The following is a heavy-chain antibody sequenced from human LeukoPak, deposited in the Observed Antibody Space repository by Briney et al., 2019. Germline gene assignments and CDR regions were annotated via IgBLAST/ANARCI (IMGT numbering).Heavy chain of an antibody. CDR3: ARDSPFDY. Sequence: PGGSLRLSCAASGFTVSSNYMTWVRQAPGKGLEWVSIIYSDGSTYYADSVKGRFTISRDNSKNTLYFQMNSLRAEDTAVYYCARDSPFDYWGQGTLVTVSS. CDR2: IYSDGST. CDR1: GFTVSSNY. J-gene: IGHJ4*02. V-gene: IGHV3-66*01.